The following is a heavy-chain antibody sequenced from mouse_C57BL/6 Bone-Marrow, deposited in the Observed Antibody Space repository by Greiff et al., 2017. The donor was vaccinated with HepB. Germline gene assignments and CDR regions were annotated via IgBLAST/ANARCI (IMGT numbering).Heavy chain of an antibody. Sequence: QVQLQQSGAELVKPGASVKISCKASGYAFSSYWMNWVKQRPGKGLEWIGQIYPGDGDTNYNGKFKGKATLTADKSSSTAYMQLSSLTSEDSAVYVCARGGYYSNYVYFDVWGTGTTVTVSS. J-gene: IGHJ1*03. CDR2: IYPGDGDT. D-gene: IGHD2-5*01. V-gene: IGHV1-80*01. CDR3: ARGGYYSNYVYFDV. CDR1: GYAFSSYW.